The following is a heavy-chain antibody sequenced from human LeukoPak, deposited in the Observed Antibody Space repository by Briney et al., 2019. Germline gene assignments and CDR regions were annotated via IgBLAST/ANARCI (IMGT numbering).Heavy chain of an antibody. Sequence: GGSLRLSCAASGFTFSAYSLNWVRQAPGKGLEWISSISFSGTYIYYADSVKGRITISRDNAKNSLYLQMNSLRPEDTAVYYCARDPYSGSYGDYYYYYMDVWGEGTTVTISS. CDR2: ISFSGTYI. V-gene: IGHV3-21*01. J-gene: IGHJ6*03. D-gene: IGHD1-26*01. CDR3: ARDPYSGSYGDYYYYYMDV. CDR1: GFTFSAYS.